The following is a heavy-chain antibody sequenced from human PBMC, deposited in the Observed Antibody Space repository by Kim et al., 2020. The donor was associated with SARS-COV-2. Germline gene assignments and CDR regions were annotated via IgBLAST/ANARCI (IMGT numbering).Heavy chain of an antibody. D-gene: IGHD6-13*01. V-gene: IGHV4-59*12. CDR1: GGSISSYY. Sequence: SETLSLTCTVSGGSISSYYWSWIRQPPGKGLEWIGYIYYSGSTNYNPSLKSRVTISVDTSTNQFSLKLSPVTAADTAVYYCAREIPGIAAAGTPNWFDPWGQGTLVTVSS. CDR2: IYYSGST. CDR3: AREIPGIAAAGTPNWFDP. J-gene: IGHJ5*02.